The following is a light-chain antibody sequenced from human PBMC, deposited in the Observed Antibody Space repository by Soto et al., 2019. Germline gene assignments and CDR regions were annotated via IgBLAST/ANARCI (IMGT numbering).Light chain of an antibody. CDR3: QQYGSSPPRT. J-gene: IGKJ1*01. CDR2: GAS. V-gene: IGKV3-15*01. Sequence: EIVMTQSPATLSVSPGQMASLSWSASQSVSTTVAWYHQIPGQPPRLLVYGASTRATGIPARFSGSGAGTDFTLTITSLQSEDLGVYFCQQYGSSPPRTFGQGTKVDI. CDR1: QSVSTT.